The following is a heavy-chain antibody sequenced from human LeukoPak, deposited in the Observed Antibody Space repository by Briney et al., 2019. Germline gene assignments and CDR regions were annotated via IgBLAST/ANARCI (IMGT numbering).Heavy chain of an antibody. V-gene: IGHV4-34*01. J-gene: IGHJ4*02. CDR1: GGSFSGYY. CDR3: ARDRFNIVDY. D-gene: IGHD5-12*01. Sequence: SETLPLTCAVYGGSFSGYYWSWIRQPPGKGLEWIGEINHSGSSNYNPSLKSRVTMSVDTSKNQFSLKLSSVTAADTAVYYCARDRFNIVDYWGQGTLVTVSS. CDR2: INHSGSS.